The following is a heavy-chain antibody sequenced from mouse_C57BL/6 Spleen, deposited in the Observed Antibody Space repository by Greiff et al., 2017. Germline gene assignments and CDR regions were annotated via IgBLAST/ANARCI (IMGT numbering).Heavy chain of an antibody. J-gene: IGHJ4*01. CDR3: AKLYYYGSSYDYYAMDY. CDR1: GYTFTSYW. V-gene: IGHV1-7*01. CDR2: INPSSGYT. Sequence: VQLQQSGAELAKPGASVKLSCKASGYTFTSYWMHWVKQRPGQGLEWIGYINPSSGYTTYNQKFKDKATLTADKSSSTAYMQLSSLTYEDSAVYYCAKLYYYGSSYDYYAMDYWGQGTSVTVSS. D-gene: IGHD1-1*01.